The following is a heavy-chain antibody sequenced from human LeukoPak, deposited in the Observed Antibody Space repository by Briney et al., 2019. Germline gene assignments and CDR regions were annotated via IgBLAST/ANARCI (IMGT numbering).Heavy chain of an antibody. D-gene: IGHD7-27*01. CDR1: GGSFSGYY. V-gene: IGHV4-34*01. J-gene: IGHJ4*02. CDR3: ARGPWVDC. Sequence: PSETPSLTCAVYGGSFSGYYWSWIRQPPGKGLEWIGEINHSGSTNYNPSLKSRVTISVDTSKNQFSLKLSSVTAADTAVYYCARGPWVDCWGQGTLVTVSS. CDR2: INHSGST.